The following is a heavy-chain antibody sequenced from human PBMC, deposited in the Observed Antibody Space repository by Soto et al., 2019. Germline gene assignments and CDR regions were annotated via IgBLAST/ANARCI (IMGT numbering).Heavy chain of an antibody. CDR1: GGSFSGYY. CDR2: INHSGST. CDR3: ARGYYGSGSLYYYYGMDV. D-gene: IGHD3-10*01. V-gene: IGHV4-34*01. J-gene: IGHJ6*02. Sequence: SETLSLTCAVYGGSFSGYYWSWIRQPPGKGLEWIGEINHSGSTNYNPSLKSRVTISVDTSKNQFSLKLSSVTAADTAVYYCARGYYGSGSLYYYYGMDVWGQGTTVT.